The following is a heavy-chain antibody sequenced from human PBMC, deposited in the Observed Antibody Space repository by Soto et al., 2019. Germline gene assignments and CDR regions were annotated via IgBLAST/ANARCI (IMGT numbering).Heavy chain of an antibody. CDR3: ARSGVTGIVIPSHWFDP. Sequence: SETLSLTCSVSGGSISSGYYYWSWIRQPPGKGLEWIGNIYYSGNTYYNPSLKSRLIISIDTSKNQCSLKVGSVTAADTAIYYCARSGVTGIVIPSHWFDPWGQGTLVTVSS. CDR2: IYYSGNT. J-gene: IGHJ5*02. V-gene: IGHV4-30-4*01. CDR1: GGSISSGYYY. D-gene: IGHD2-21*02.